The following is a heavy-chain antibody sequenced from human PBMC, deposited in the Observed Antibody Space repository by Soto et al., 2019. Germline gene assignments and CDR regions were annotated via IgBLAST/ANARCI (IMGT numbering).Heavy chain of an antibody. CDR1: GGTFSSYA. CDR3: AREGYPSHRITGTTVSAFDI. CDR2: IIPIFGTA. J-gene: IGHJ3*02. D-gene: IGHD1-20*01. Sequence: GASVKVSCKASGGTFSSYAISWVRQAPGQGLEWMRGIIPIFGTANYAQKFQGRVTITADESTSTAYMELSSLRSEDTAVYYCAREGYPSHRITGTTVSAFDIWGQGTIVTVSS. V-gene: IGHV1-69*13.